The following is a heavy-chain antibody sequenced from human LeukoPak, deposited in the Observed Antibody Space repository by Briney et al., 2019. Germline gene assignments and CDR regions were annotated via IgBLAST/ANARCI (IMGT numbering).Heavy chain of an antibody. CDR1: GGTFSIYA. V-gene: IGHV1-69*01. Sequence: SVKVSCKASGGTFSIYAISWVRQAPGQGLEWMGGIIPIFGTANYAQKFQGRVTITADESTSTAYMELSSLRSEDTAVYYCARSSNCGGDCYYFDYWGQGTLVTVSS. CDR2: IIPIFGTA. J-gene: IGHJ4*02. CDR3: ARSSNCGGDCYYFDY. D-gene: IGHD2-21*02.